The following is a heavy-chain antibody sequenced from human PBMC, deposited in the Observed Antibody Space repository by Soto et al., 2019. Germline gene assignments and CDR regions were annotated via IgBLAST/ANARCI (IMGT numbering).Heavy chain of an antibody. D-gene: IGHD7-27*01. J-gene: IGHJ3*02. CDR2: ISSSSSYI. Sequence: GSLRLSCAASGFTFSSYSMNWVRQAPGKGLEWVSSISSSSSYIYYADSVKGRFTISRDNAKNSLYLQMNSLRAEDTAVYYCARDSHWDRRDAFDIWGQGTMVTVSS. CDR1: GFTFSSYS. V-gene: IGHV3-21*01. CDR3: ARDSHWDRRDAFDI.